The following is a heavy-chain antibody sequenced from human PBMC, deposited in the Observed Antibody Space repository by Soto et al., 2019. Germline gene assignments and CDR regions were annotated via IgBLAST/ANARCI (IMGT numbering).Heavy chain of an antibody. CDR2: IIPIFGTA. CDR3: ARTGRWLQFACFDP. J-gene: IGHJ5*02. Sequence: SVKVSCKASGGTFSSYAISWVRQAPGQGLEWMGGIIPIFGTANYAQKFQGRVTITADESTSTAYMELSSLRSEDTAVYYCARTGRWLQFACFDPWGQGTLVTVSS. CDR1: GGTFSSYA. V-gene: IGHV1-69*13. D-gene: IGHD5-12*01.